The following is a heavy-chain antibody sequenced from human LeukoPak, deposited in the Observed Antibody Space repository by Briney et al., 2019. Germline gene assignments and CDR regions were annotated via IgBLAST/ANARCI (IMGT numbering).Heavy chain of an antibody. V-gene: IGHV3-43*02. CDR1: GFTFDDYA. CDR3: ARGRYYGMDV. D-gene: IGHD3-10*01. Sequence: PGGSLSLSCAASGFTFDDYAMHWVRQAPGKGLEWVSLISGDGGSTYYADSVKGRFTISRDNSKNSLYLQMNSLRAEDTAVYYCARGRYYGMDVWGQGTTVTVSS. CDR2: ISGDGGST. J-gene: IGHJ6*02.